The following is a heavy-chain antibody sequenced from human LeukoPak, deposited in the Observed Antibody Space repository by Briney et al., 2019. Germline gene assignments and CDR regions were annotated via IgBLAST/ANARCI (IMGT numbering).Heavy chain of an antibody. CDR2: IIPIFGTA. CDR3: ARDSREWELDGANWFDP. D-gene: IGHD1-26*01. CDR1: GGTFSSYA. J-gene: IGHJ5*02. V-gene: IGHV1-69*13. Sequence: GASVKVSCKASGGTFSSYAISWVRQAPGQGLEWMGGIIPIFGTANYAQKFQGRVTITADESTSTAYMELSSLRSEDTAVYYCARDSREWELDGANWFDPWGQGTLVTVSS.